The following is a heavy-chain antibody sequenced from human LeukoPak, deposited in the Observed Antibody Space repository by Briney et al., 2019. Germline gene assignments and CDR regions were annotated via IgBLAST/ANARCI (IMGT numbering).Heavy chain of an antibody. Sequence: GESLKISCKGSGYNFTTYWLGWVRQMPGQGLEWIGIIYPGDSDVRYSPSFQGQVSISTDNSITTAYLQWSVLQASDTAMYYCARPGRPPGLESGKDYYYYYMDVWGKGTTVIVSS. CDR3: ARPGRPPGLESGKDYYYYYMDV. J-gene: IGHJ6*03. V-gene: IGHV5-51*01. CDR2: IYPGDSDV. CDR1: GYNFTTYW. D-gene: IGHD3-3*01.